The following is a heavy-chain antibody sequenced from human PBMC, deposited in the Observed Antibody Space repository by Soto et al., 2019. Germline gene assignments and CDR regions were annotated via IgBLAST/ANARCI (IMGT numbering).Heavy chain of an antibody. D-gene: IGHD4-17*01. J-gene: IGHJ6*02. CDR3: ARGPGVTTRLGYYYYGMDV. V-gene: IGHV5-51*01. CDR2: IYPADSDT. Sequence: PGESLKISCKGSGYSFSNYWIAWVRQMPGKGLEWMGIIYPADSDTRYSPSFQGQVTISADKYISTAYLQWSSLRSEDTAVYYCARGPGVTTRLGYYYYGMDVWGQGTTVTVSS. CDR1: GYSFSNYW.